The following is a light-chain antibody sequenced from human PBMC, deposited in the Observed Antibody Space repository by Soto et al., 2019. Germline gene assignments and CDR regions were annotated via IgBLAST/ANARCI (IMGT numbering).Light chain of an antibody. CDR1: QSINSK. J-gene: IGKJ1*01. Sequence: DIQMTQSPFSLSASVGDRVTITCRASQSINSKLNWYQQKPGEVPKLLIYAATSLQSGVPSRFSGSGSGTDFTLTISSLQPEDFATYYCQQSYKSPPTFGQGTTVDIK. CDR2: AAT. V-gene: IGKV1-39*01. CDR3: QQSYKSPPT.